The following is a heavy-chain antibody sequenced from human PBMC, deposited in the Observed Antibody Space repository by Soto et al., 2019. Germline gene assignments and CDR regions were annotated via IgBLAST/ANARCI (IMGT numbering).Heavy chain of an antibody. CDR1: GYTFTSYG. Sequence: QVQLVQSGAEVKKPGASVKVSCKASGYTFTSYGISWVRQAPGQGLEWMGWISASNGNTNDAQKLQGRVTMTTDTSTSTDYMEMRSLRSDDTAVYYGARTAPTQRSGYVPYDFDIWGQGTMVTVSS. J-gene: IGHJ3*02. V-gene: IGHV1-18*01. D-gene: IGHD3-22*01. CDR2: ISASNGNT. CDR3: ARTAPTQRSGYVPYDFDI.